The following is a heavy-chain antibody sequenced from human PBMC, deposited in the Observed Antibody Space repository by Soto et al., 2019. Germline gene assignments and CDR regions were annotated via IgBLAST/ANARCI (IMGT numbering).Heavy chain of an antibody. Sequence: PGGSLRLCCAASGFTFSSYGMHWVRQAPGKGLEWVAVIWYDGSNKYYADSVKGRFTISRDNSKNTLYLQMNSLRAEDTAVYYCARDRVESGYPEYFQHWGQGTLVTVSS. CDR2: IWYDGSNK. CDR1: GFTFSSYG. J-gene: IGHJ1*01. V-gene: IGHV3-33*01. D-gene: IGHD3-22*01. CDR3: ARDRVESGYPEYFQH.